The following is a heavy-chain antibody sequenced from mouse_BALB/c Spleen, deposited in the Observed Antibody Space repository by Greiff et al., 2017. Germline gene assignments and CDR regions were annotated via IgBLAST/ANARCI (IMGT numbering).Heavy chain of an antibody. CDR3: ARHLDYFDY. Sequence: EVQGVESGGGLVKPGGSLKLSCAASGFAFSSYDMSWVRQTPEKRLEWVAYISSGGGSTYYPDTVKGRFTISRDNAKNTLYLQMSSLKSEDTAMYYCARHLDYFDYWGQGTTLTVSS. CDR2: ISSGGGST. CDR1: GFAFSSYD. J-gene: IGHJ2*01. V-gene: IGHV5-12-1*01.